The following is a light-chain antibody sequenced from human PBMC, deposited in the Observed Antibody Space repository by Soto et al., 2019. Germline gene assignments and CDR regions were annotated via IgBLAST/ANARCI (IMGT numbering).Light chain of an antibody. V-gene: IGKV3-20*01. CDR2: VAS. J-gene: IGKJ5*01. CDR1: QSVGTY. Sequence: EIVLTQSPGTLSLSPGQRATLSCRASQSVGTYLAWYQQKPGQPPRLLISVASSRATGIPDRFSGSGSGTEFTLTISRVEAEDFAVYYCQQNVASHPITFGQGTRLDIK. CDR3: QQNVASHPIT.